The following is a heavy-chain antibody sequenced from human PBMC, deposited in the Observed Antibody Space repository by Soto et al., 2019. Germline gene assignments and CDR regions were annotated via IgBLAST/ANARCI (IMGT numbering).Heavy chain of an antibody. D-gene: IGHD2-21*02. V-gene: IGHV4-59*01. J-gene: IGHJ6*02. CDR1: GGSISGYY. Sequence: SETLSLTCTVSGGSISGYYWSWIRQPPGKGLEWIGYMYNTGSAVYNPSFKSRVTISVDTSKNQFSLKLNSVTATDTAVYYCARDLWGYCGTDCYPLDVWGQGTTVTVS. CDR3: ARDLWGYCGTDCYPLDV. CDR2: MYNTGSA.